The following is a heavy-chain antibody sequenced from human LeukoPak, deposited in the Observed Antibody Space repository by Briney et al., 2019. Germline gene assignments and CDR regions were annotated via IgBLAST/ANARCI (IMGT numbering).Heavy chain of an antibody. CDR3: ARGNSGSYGQTDF. CDR2: IYYSGST. D-gene: IGHD1-26*01. J-gene: IGHJ4*02. CDR1: GGSISSYY. Sequence: SETLSLTCTVSGGSISSYYWSWIRQPPGKGLEWIGYIYYSGSTNYNPSLKSRVTISADTSKNQFSLKLSSVTAADTAVYYCARGNSGSYGQTDFWGQGTLVTVSS. V-gene: IGHV4-59*01.